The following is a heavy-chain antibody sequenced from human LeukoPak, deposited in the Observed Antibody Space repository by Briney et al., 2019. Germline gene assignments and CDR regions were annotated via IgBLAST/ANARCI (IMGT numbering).Heavy chain of an antibody. D-gene: IGHD3-10*01. Sequence: PGGSLRLSCAASGFSFSTYWTSWVRQAPGKGPEWVASIKPDGSEKYYVGSVTGRFTISRDNAKNSLYLQMSNLKPEDTAVYYCAREGNWGQGTLVTVSS. CDR2: IKPDGSEK. CDR1: GFSFSTYW. J-gene: IGHJ4*02. V-gene: IGHV3-7*01. CDR3: AREGN.